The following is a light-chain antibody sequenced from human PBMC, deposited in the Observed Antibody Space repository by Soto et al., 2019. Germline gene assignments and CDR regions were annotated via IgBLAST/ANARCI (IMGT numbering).Light chain of an antibody. Sequence: QSVLTQPASVSGSPGQSITISCIGTSNALCHYNVVSWYHQYPSTSPKFMIYDVRNRPSGVSNRFSDSKFGKSASLTISGLRVEDEADYYCSSYISSSTYVVGTETKVTV. J-gene: IGLJ1*01. CDR3: SSYISSSTYV. CDR1: SNALCHYNV. CDR2: DVR. V-gene: IGLV2-14*01.